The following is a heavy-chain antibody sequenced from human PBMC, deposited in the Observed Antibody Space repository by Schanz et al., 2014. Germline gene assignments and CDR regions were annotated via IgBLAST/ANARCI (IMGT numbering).Heavy chain of an antibody. D-gene: IGHD5-12*01. CDR2: MNESHSTI. CDR3: ARKVVATIGGYYDN. V-gene: IGHV3-23*01. CDR1: EFTFSTDA. Sequence: EVQLLESGGGLVQPGGSLRLSCAASEFTFSTDAMSWVRQAPGKGLEWVSAMNESHSTIYYADSVRGRFTISRDNAENTLFLQMNSLRAEDTAVYYCARKVVATIGGYYDNWGQGTLVIVSS. J-gene: IGHJ4*02.